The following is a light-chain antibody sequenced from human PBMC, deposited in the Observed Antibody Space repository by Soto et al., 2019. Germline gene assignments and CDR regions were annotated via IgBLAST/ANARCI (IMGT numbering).Light chain of an antibody. CDR2: AAS. CDR3: QQYNSYSPT. V-gene: IGKV1-5*01. Sequence: DIQMTQSPSTLSASVGDRVSITCRASQSISSWFAWYQQKPGKAPKLLIYAASSLQSGLPSRFSASGSATDFALTISSLQPADFAPYYCQQYNSYSPTFGQGTKLDSK. CDR1: QSISSW. J-gene: IGKJ2*01.